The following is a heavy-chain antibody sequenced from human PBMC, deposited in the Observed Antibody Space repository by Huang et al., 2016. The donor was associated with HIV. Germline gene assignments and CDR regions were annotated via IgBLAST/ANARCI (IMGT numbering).Heavy chain of an antibody. CDR1: GGTFSNHG. CDR2: ISPVLGKQ. J-gene: IGHJ6*02. D-gene: IGHD1-26*01. CDR3: ARVRGYSGSYYGMDV. V-gene: IGHV1-69*01. Sequence: QVQLVQSGAEVKKPGSSVKVSCKVSGGTFSNHGFSWVRQALGQVLEWMGGISPVLGKQDYTPKLQGRVTITADESTSTVYMELSSLTPDDTAEYYCARVRGYSGSYYGMDVWGQGTTVTVSS.